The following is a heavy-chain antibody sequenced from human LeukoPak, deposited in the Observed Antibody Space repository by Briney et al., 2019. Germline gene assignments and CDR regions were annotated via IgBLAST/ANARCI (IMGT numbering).Heavy chain of an antibody. Sequence: PGRSLRLSCAASGSTFTDYSMKWVRQAPGKGLEWVSSISTVSTYKFSSGSVKGRLTISRDNAKKILYLQMSSLSAEDTAVYYCARDGSGFYLYYYMDVWGRGTPVTVSS. CDR1: GSTFTDYS. V-gene: IGHV3-21*01. CDR2: ISTVSTYK. CDR3: ARDGSGFYLYYYMDV. J-gene: IGHJ6*03. D-gene: IGHD6-25*01.